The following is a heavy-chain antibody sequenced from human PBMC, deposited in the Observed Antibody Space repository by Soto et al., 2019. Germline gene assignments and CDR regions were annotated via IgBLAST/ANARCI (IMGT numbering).Heavy chain of an antibody. CDR1: GYTFTSYY. V-gene: IGHV1-46*01. J-gene: IGHJ4*02. D-gene: IGHD5-18*01. CDR2: INPSGGST. CDR3: ARVGGYSYGGVDY. Sequence: QVQLVQSGAEVKKPGASVKVSCKASGYTFTSYYMHWVRQAPGQGLEWMGIINPSGGSTTYAQKLQGRGTMTRDTSTSTVYMELSRLRSEDTAVYYCARVGGYSYGGVDYWGQGTLVTVSS.